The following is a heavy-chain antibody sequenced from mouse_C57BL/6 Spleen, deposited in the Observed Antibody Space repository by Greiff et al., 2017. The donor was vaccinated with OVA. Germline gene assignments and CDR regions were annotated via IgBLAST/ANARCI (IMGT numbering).Heavy chain of an antibody. V-gene: IGHV1-55*01. CDR1: GYTFTSYW. J-gene: IGHJ3*01. CDR2: IYPGSGST. D-gene: IGHD2-4*01. Sequence: QVQLQQPGAELVKPGASVKMSCKASGYTFTSYWITWVKQRPGQGLEWIGDIYPGSGSTNYNEKFKSKATLTVDTSSSTAYMQLSSLTSEDSAVYYCARGRDDDDGTQAYWGKGTLVTVSA. CDR3: ARGRDDDDGTQAY.